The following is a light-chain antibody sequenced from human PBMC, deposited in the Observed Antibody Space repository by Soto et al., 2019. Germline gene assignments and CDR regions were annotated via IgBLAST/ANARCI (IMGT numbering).Light chain of an antibody. V-gene: IGLV1-51*01. J-gene: IGLJ2*01. Sequence: QSVLTQPPSVSAAPGQKVTISCSGSSSNIGTYYVSWYQHVPGTAPKLLIYDNNERPSGIPDRFSGSKSGTSATLGITGLQTEDEADYHCGTWDSSLSAVVFGGGTKPTVL. CDR3: GTWDSSLSAVV. CDR1: SSNIGTYY. CDR2: DNN.